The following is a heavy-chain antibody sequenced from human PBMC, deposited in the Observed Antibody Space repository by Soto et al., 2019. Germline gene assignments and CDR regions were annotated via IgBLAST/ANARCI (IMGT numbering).Heavy chain of an antibody. Sequence: PLEILSLTCTVSGGSISSYYWSWIRQPPGKGLEWIGYIYYSGSTNYNPSLKSRVTISVDTSKNQFSLKLSSVTAADTAVYYCARGGRGSSSSGVVDYWGQGTLVTVSS. V-gene: IGHV4-59*01. CDR1: GGSISSYY. CDR2: IYYSGST. J-gene: IGHJ4*02. CDR3: ARGGRGSSSSGVVDY. D-gene: IGHD6-6*01.